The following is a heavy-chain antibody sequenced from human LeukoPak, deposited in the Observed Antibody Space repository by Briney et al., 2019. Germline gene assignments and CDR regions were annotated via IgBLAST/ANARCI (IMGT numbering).Heavy chain of an antibody. J-gene: IGHJ5*02. CDR2: IIPFLSTA. V-gene: IGHV1-69*13. D-gene: IGHD3-10*01. Sequence: SVKVSCKASGGTFSRNAISWVRQAPGQGLEWRGGIIPFLSTADYAQKFQGRITVTADESTSTAYMELSSLRSDDTAVYYCARVSQGHSVRGVISDWFDPWGQGTLVTVSS. CDR1: GGTFSRNA. CDR3: ARVSQGHSVRGVISDWFDP.